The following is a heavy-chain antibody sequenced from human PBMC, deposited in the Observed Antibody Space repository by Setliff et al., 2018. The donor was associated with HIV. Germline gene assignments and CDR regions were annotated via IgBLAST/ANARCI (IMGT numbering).Heavy chain of an antibody. CDR2: ISPYNGNT. D-gene: IGHD3-10*01. V-gene: IGHV1-18*01. Sequence: GASVKVSCKASGYTFTNFGITWVRQAPGQGLEWMGWISPYNGNTNYAPELHGRVTMTTDTSTSTASLELRSLRSDDTAVYYCAGDQVYYDSGSYYRGRWYFDLWGRATLVTVSS. CDR3: AGDQVYYDSGSYYRGRWYFDL. J-gene: IGHJ2*01. CDR1: GYTFTNFG.